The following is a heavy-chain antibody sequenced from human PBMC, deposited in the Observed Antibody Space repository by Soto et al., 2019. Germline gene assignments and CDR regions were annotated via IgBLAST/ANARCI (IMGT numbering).Heavy chain of an antibody. CDR3: AKDAAMVSSTFNYFDY. J-gene: IGHJ4*02. V-gene: IGHV3-23*01. Sequence: LRLSCAASGFFFSSYAMSWVRQAPGKGLEWVSGIGGSGGYKSYADSVKGRFTISRDNSKNTLYLQMESLGAEDTAVYYCAKDAAMVSSTFNYFDYWGQGTLVTVSS. CDR1: GFFFSSYA. D-gene: IGHD6-13*01. CDR2: IGGSGGYK.